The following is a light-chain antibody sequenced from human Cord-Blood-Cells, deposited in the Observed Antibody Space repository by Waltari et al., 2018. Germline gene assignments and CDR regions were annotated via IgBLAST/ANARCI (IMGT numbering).Light chain of an antibody. CDR3: QTWGTGIQV. CDR1: SGHSSYA. CDR2: LNSDGSH. J-gene: IGLJ3*02. V-gene: IGLV4-69*01. Sequence: QLVLTQSPSASASLGASVKLTCTLSSGHSSYAIAWHQQQPGKGPRYLMKLNSDGSHSKGDGIPDRFSGSSSGAERYLTISSLQSEDGADYYCQTWGTGIQVFGGGTKLTVL.